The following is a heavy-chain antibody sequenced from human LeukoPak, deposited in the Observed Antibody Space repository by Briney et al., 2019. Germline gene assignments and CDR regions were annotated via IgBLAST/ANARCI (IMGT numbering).Heavy chain of an antibody. CDR2: INPSGGST. CDR1: GYTFTSYY. V-gene: IGHV1-46*01. J-gene: IGHJ5*02. D-gene: IGHD3-10*01. CDR3: ARGGGIEGGRDEILWFGERYNWFDP. Sequence: ASVKVSCKASGYTFTSYYMHWVRQAPGQGLEWMGIINPSGGSTSYAQKFQGRVTMTRDTSTSTVYMELSSLRSEDTAVCYCARGGGIEGGRDEILWFGERYNWFDPWGQGTLVTVSS.